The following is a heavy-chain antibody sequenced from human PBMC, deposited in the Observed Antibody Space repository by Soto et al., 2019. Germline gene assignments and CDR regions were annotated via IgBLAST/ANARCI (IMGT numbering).Heavy chain of an antibody. D-gene: IGHD3-16*01. CDR3: TRGRPETFGVRLTVDWFDP. CDR2: ISPVFHRT. J-gene: IGHJ5*02. V-gene: IGHV1-69*01. CDR1: GGTFNKYA. Sequence: QVQLVQSGAEVKKPGSSVWVSCKASGGTFNKYAITWVRQAPGQGLEWMGGISPVFHRTNYAQNFQGIVTVTAAESTRTVYMELSSLRSEDTAIYYCTRGRPETFGVRLTVDWFDPWGRATLVTVSS.